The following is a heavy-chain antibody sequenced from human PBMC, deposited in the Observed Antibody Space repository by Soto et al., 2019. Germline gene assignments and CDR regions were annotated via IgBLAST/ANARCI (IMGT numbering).Heavy chain of an antibody. CDR3: ATLLNIDCDFWRGTPPPFDY. CDR2: ISGSGGST. V-gene: IGHV3-23*01. J-gene: IGHJ4*02. CDR1: GFTFSSYA. D-gene: IGHD3-3*01. Sequence: LRLSCAASGFTFSSYAMSLVRQAPGKCREWVSAISGSGGSTYYADSAKGRFTISRDNSKNTLYLQMNSLRAEDTAVYYCATLLNIDCDFWRGTPPPFDYWGQGTLVNVSS.